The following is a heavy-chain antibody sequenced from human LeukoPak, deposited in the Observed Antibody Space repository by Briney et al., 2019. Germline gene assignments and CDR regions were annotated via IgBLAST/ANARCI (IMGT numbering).Heavy chain of an antibody. V-gene: IGHV4-59*01. CDR2: IYYSGST. CDR3: ARGRGSASLGTYYYYGMDV. J-gene: IGHJ6*02. Sequence: SETLSLTCTVSGGSISSYYWSWIRQPPGKGLEWIGYIYYSGSTNYNPPLKSRVTISVDTSKNQFSLKLSSVTAADTAVYYCARGRGSASLGTYYYYGMDVWGQGTTVTVSS. D-gene: IGHD7-27*01. CDR1: GGSISSYY.